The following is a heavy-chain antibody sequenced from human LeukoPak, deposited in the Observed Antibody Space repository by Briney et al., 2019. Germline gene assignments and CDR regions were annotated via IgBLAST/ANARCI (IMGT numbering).Heavy chain of an antibody. CDR2: IYSGGST. J-gene: IGHJ4*02. Sequence: PGGSLRLSRAASGFTVSSNYMSWVRQAPGKGLEWVSVIYSGGSTYYADSVKGRFTISRDNSKNTLYLQMNSLRAEDTAVYYCARADFWSGYQHFDYWGQGTLVTVSS. CDR3: ARADFWSGYQHFDY. V-gene: IGHV3-66*02. CDR1: GFTVSSNY. D-gene: IGHD3-3*01.